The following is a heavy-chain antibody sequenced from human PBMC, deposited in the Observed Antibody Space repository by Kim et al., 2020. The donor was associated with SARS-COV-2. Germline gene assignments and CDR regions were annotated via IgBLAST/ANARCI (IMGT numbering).Heavy chain of an antibody. D-gene: IGHD4-4*01. V-gene: IGHV3-7*01. CDR3: ASSSYSNPPRIYYYYGMDV. Sequence: GGSLRLSCAASGFTFSSYWMSWVRQAPGKGLEWVANIKQDGSEKYYVDSVKGRFTISRDNAKNSLYLQMNSLRAEDTAVYYCASSSYSNPPRIYYYYGMDVWGQGATVTLSS. J-gene: IGHJ6*02. CDR1: GFTFSSYW. CDR2: IKQDGSEK.